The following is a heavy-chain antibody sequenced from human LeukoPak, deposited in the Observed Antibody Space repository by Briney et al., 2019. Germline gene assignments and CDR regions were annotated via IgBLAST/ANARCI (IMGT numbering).Heavy chain of an antibody. CDR3: ARLGYCSSTSCLYYFYYYMDV. Sequence: SETLSLTCAVYGGSFSGYYWSWIRQPPGKGLEWIGEINHSGSTSYNPSLKSRVTISVDTSKNQFSLKLSSVTAADTAVYYCARLGYCSSTSCLYYFYYYMDVWGKGTTVTVSS. V-gene: IGHV4-34*01. CDR1: GGSFSGYY. CDR2: INHSGST. D-gene: IGHD2-2*01. J-gene: IGHJ6*03.